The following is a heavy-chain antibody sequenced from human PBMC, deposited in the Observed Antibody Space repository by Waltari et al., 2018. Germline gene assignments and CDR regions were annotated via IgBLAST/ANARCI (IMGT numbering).Heavy chain of an antibody. CDR1: GYTFTSYA. CDR2: INTNTGNP. CDR3: ASVGTVIWFMELSWFDP. D-gene: IGHD3-10*01. Sequence: QVQLVQSGSELKKPGASVKVSCKASGYTFTSYAMNWVRQAPGQGLEWMGWINTNTGNPTYAQGFTGRFVFSWDTSVSTAYLQSSSLKAEDTAVYYCASVGTVIWFMELSWFDPWGQGTLVTVSS. J-gene: IGHJ5*02. V-gene: IGHV7-4-1*02.